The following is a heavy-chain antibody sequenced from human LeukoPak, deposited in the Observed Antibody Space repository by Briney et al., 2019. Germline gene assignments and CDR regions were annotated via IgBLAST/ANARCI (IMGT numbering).Heavy chain of an antibody. CDR3: AAVGYCSSTSCYTVDY. CDR1: GYTFTSYG. D-gene: IGHD2-2*02. J-gene: IGHJ4*02. CDR2: ISAYNGNT. Sequence: GASVKVSCKASGYTFTSYGISWVRQAPGQGLEWMGWISAYNGNTNYAQKLQGRVTMTTDTSTSTAYMELRSLRSDDTAVYYCAAVGYCSSTSCYTVDYWGQGTLVTVSS. V-gene: IGHV1-18*01.